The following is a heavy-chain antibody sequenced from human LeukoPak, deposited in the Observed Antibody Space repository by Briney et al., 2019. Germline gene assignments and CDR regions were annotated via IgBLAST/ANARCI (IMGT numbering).Heavy chain of an antibody. CDR1: GYSFTSYW. V-gene: IGHV5-51*01. CDR3: AKASSGKFDI. J-gene: IGHJ3*02. D-gene: IGHD6-19*01. CDR2: IYPGDSDT. Sequence: GESLKISCKGSGYSFTSYWIGWLRQISGKGLEWMGNIYPGDSDTRYSPSFQGQVTISADKSISTAYLQWSSLKASDTAIYFCAKASSGKFDIWGQGTMVTVSS.